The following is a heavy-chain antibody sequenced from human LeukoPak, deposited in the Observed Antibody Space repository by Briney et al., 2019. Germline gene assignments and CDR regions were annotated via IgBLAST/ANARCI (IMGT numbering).Heavy chain of an antibody. D-gene: IGHD5-24*01. Sequence: SETLSLTCTVYGGSISSYYWSWIRQPAGKGLEWIGRIYSSGSTNYNPSLKSRVTMSVDTSKNQFSLKLRSVTAADTAVYYCARDGYNSYYLHIHVWGKETTV. CDR1: GGSISSYY. J-gene: IGHJ6*03. V-gene: IGHV4-4*07. CDR2: IYSSGST. CDR3: ARDGYNSYYLHIHV.